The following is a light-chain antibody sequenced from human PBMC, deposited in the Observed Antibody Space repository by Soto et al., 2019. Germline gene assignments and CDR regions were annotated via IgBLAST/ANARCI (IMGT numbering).Light chain of an antibody. Sequence: QSVLTQPASVSGSPGQSITVSCSGSSTDIGSHDSVSWFQQHPGKAPKLLIYEVSDRPSGISNRFSGSKSGNTASLTISGLQAEDEADYYCSSYTTSNIWVFGGGTKLTVL. CDR3: SSYTTSNIWV. V-gene: IGLV2-14*01. CDR1: STDIGSHDS. CDR2: EVS. J-gene: IGLJ3*02.